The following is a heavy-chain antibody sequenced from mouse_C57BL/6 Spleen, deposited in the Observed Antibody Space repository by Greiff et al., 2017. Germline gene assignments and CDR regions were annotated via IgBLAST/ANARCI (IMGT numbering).Heavy chain of an antibody. Sequence: DVHLVESGGGLVKPGGSLKLSCEASGFTFSSYAMSWVRQTPEKRLEWVAHISAGGGYTNYTDNVKGTFTISRDKAKNNLYLQMSPLKSEDAAMYDCARGWDYSWCAYWGQGTLVTVSA. CDR2: ISAGGGYT. D-gene: IGHD1-1*01. CDR3: ARGWDYSWCAY. CDR1: GFTFSSYA. J-gene: IGHJ3*01. V-gene: IGHV5-4*01.